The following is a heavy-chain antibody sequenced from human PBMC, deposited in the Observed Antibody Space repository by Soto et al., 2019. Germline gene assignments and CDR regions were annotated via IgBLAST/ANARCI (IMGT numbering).Heavy chain of an antibody. J-gene: IGHJ4*02. CDR1: GFTFSSYG. D-gene: IGHD6-6*01. CDR2: ISYDGSNK. Sequence: GGSLRLSCAASGFTFSSYGMHWVRQAPGKGLEWVAVISYDGSNKYYADSVKGRFTISRDNSKNTLYPQMNSLRAEDTAVYYCAKDPYRSSSFVGSNEPYHFDYWGQGTLVTVSS. V-gene: IGHV3-30*18. CDR3: AKDPYRSSSFVGSNEPYHFDY.